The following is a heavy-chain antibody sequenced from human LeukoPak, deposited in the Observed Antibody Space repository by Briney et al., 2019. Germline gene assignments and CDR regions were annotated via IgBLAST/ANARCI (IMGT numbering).Heavy chain of an antibody. CDR3: ARLFYHSAEY. V-gene: IGHV3-11*04. CDR2: ISGSDSIT. J-gene: IGHJ4*02. D-gene: IGHD1-14*01. Sequence: PGGSLRLSCAASGFTFTDYYMSWIRQAPGKGLEWVSYISGSDSITFYADSVKGRFIISRDNAKNSLYLQMNSLRPEDTAVYYCARLFYHSAEYCGQGTLVTVSS. CDR1: GFTFTDYY.